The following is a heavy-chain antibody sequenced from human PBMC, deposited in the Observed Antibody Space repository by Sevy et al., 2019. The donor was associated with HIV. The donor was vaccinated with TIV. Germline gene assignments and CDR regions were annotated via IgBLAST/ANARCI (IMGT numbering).Heavy chain of an antibody. J-gene: IGHJ6*02. CDR1: GFTFSSYA. Sequence: GGSLRLSCAASGFTFSSYAMHWVRQAPGKGLEWVAVISYDGSNKYYADSVKGQFTISRDNSKNTLYLQMNSLRAEDTAVYYCARGGYCSGGSCYSLYYYYGMDVWGQGTTVTVSS. V-gene: IGHV3-30-3*01. CDR2: ISYDGSNK. CDR3: ARGGYCSGGSCYSLYYYYGMDV. D-gene: IGHD2-15*01.